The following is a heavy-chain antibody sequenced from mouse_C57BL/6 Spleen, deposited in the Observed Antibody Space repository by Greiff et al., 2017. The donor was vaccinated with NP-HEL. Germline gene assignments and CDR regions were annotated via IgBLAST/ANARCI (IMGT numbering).Heavy chain of an antibody. CDR3: ARGATLRPFDY. V-gene: IGHV1-52*01. CDR1: GYTFTSYW. CDR2: IDPSDSET. J-gene: IGHJ2*01. Sequence: QVQLQQPGAELVRPGSSVKLSCKASGYTFTSYWMHWVKQRPIQGLEWIGNIDPSDSETHYNQKFKDKATLTVDKSSSTAYMQLSSLTSEDSAVYYCARGATLRPFDYWGQGTTLTVSS. D-gene: IGHD3-2*02.